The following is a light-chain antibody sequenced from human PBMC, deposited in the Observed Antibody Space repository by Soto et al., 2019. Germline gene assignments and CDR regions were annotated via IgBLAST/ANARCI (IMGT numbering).Light chain of an antibody. CDR1: KSIRSW. J-gene: IGKJ4*01. CDR3: HQYESYSPLT. V-gene: IGKV1-5*01. CDR2: DAY. Sequence: DIQMTQSPSILSASVGDRVTITCRAGKSIRSWLAWYQQQPGKAPKLLIYDAYSLESGVPSRFSGRRSGTEFTLTIAGLQPEDFATYYCHQYESYSPLTVGGGTKVDSK.